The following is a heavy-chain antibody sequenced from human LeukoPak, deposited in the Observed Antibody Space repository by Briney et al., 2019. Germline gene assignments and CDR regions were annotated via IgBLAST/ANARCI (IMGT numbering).Heavy chain of an antibody. Sequence: NPGGSLRLSCAASGFTFNSLAMTWVRQAPGKGLEWVSAISGSGDSTYYADSVKGRFTISRDNSKNTLYLQMNSLRAEDTAVYYCAKGPPKSDSWYMDYYYGMDVWGQGTTVTVSS. V-gene: IGHV3-23*01. J-gene: IGHJ6*02. D-gene: IGHD6-13*01. CDR1: GFTFNSLA. CDR3: AKGPPKSDSWYMDYYYGMDV. CDR2: ISGSGDST.